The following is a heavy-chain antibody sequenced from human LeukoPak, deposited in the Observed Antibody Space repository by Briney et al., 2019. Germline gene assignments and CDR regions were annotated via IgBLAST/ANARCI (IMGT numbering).Heavy chain of an antibody. D-gene: IGHD4-17*01. V-gene: IGHV3-23*01. CDR3: AKCTTWNTHYPIDY. CDR2: TSSSGDNT. Sequence: PGGSLRLSCEASGFTFTTHSFNWLRQAPGKGLEWVSATSSSGDNTYYADSVKGRFTISRDNSKNTLYLQMNGLRAEDTAVYYCAKCTTWNTHYPIDYWGQGTLVTVSS. J-gene: IGHJ4*02. CDR1: GFTFTTHS.